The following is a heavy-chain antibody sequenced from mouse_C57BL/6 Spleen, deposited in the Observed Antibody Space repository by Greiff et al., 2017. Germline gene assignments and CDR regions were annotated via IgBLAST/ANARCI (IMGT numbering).Heavy chain of an antibody. CDR2: IRSKSNNYAT. V-gene: IGHV10-1*01. CDR1: GFSFNTYA. Sequence: EVHLVESGGGLVQPKGSLKLSCAASGFSFNTYAMNWVRQAPGKGLEWVARIRSKSNNYATYYADSVKDRFTISRDESESMIYLQKNNLKTEDTAMDYCVRHRNYYFDYWGQGTTLTVSS. CDR3: VRHRNYYFDY. J-gene: IGHJ2*01.